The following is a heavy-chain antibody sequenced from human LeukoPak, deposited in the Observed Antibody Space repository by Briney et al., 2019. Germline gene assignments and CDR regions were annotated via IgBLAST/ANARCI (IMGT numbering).Heavy chain of an antibody. CDR2: ISGSGGST. CDR1: GVTFSSYA. D-gene: IGHD2-15*01. V-gene: IGHV3-23*01. CDR3: ATIGYCSGGSCYSAYFDY. Sequence: GGSLRLSCAASGVTFSSYAMSWVRQAPGKGLEWVSAISGSGGSTYYADSVKGRFTISRDNSKNTLYLQMNSLRAEDTAVYYCATIGYCSGGSCYSAYFDYWGQGTLVTVSS. J-gene: IGHJ4*02.